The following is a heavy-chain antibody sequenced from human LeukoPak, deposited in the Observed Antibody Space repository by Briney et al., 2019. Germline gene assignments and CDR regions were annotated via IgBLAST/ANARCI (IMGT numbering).Heavy chain of an antibody. V-gene: IGHV3-64*01. Sequence: GGSLRLSCAASGFTFSTFTMHWVRQAPGKGLEYVSGITDNGGTRNYANSVKGRFTISRDNSKNTLYLQMGSLRPDDMAVYYCAIQIRGYAYWGQGTLVTVSS. CDR1: GFTFSTFT. D-gene: IGHD6-25*01. CDR2: ITDNGGTR. CDR3: AIQIRGYAY. J-gene: IGHJ4*02.